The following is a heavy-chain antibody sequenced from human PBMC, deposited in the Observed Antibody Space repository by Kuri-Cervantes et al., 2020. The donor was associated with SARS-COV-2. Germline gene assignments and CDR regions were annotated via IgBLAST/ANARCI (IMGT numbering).Heavy chain of an antibody. CDR3: ARGGGGYSGYEEY. V-gene: IGHV3-23*01. J-gene: IGHJ4*02. D-gene: IGHD5-12*01. Sequence: GESLKISCAASGFTFSSYAMSWVRQAPGKGLEWVSAISGSGGSTYYADSVKGRFTISRDNPKNTLYLQMNRLRAEDTAIYYCARGGGGYSGYEEYWGQGTLVTVSS. CDR1: GFTFSSYA. CDR2: ISGSGGST.